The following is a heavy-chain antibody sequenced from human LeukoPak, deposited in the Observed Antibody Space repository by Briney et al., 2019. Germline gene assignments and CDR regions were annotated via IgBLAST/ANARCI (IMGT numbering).Heavy chain of an antibody. CDR3: ARGGFPADNPPFDY. V-gene: IGHV1-2*02. J-gene: IGHJ4*01. CDR1: GYTFIGYY. Sequence: GASVKVSCMASGYTFIGYYVHWVRQAPGQGLEWMGWINPNRGGTNFAQKFQGRVTMTRDTSISTAYMELLRLRSDDTAVYYCARGGFPADNPPFDYWGQGTLVTVSS. D-gene: IGHD2-2*01. CDR2: INPNRGGT.